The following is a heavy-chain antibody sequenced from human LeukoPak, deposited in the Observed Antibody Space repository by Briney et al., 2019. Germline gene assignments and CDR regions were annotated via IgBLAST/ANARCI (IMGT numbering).Heavy chain of an antibody. CDR2: IYWDDDK. D-gene: IGHD3-22*01. J-gene: IGHJ4*02. CDR1: GFSLSASGVG. Sequence: SGPTLVNPTQTLTLTCTFSGFSLSASGVGVGWIRQPPGKALEWLALIYWDDDKRYSPSLKSRLTIMKDTSKNHVVLTMTSMDPVDTATYYCAHPRVDSSGYYLYFDYWGQGTLVTVSS. CDR3: AHPRVDSSGYYLYFDY. V-gene: IGHV2-5*02.